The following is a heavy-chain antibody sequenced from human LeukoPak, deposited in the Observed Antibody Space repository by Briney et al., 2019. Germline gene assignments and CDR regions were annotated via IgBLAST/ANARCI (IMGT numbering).Heavy chain of an antibody. J-gene: IGHJ4*02. CDR2: IWYDGSHQ. CDR1: GFPFSGSG. Sequence: GGSLRLSCAASGFPFSGSGMHWVRQAPGKGLEWVAVIWYDGSHQYYADSVKGRFTISRDNSKNTLDLQMNSLRVEDTAVYFCARDGGDTQEEGYFDYWGQGTLVTVSS. V-gene: IGHV3-33*01. D-gene: IGHD3-16*01. CDR3: ARDGGDTQEEGYFDY.